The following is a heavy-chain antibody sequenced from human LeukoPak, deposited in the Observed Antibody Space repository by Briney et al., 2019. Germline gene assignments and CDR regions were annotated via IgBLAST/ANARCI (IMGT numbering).Heavy chain of an antibody. Sequence: GGSLRLSCAASGFTFSDYYMSWIRQAPGKGLEWVSYISTSGTVKYYADSVKGRFTISRDNAKNSMYLQMNSLRVEDTAVYYCARGTNRWQDYWGQGTLVTVSS. J-gene: IGHJ4*02. CDR2: ISTSGTVK. CDR1: GFTFSDYY. CDR3: ARGTNRWQDY. V-gene: IGHV3-11*01. D-gene: IGHD4-23*01.